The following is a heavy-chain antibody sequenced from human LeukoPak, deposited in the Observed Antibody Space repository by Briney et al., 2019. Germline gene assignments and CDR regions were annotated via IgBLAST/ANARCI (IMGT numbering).Heavy chain of an antibody. V-gene: IGHV1-69*05. Sequence: SVKVSCKASGGTFSSYAISWVRQAPGQGLEWMGRIIPIFGTAKCAQKFQGRVTITTDESTTTAYMELSSLRSEDTAVYYCATSRIYGSGSDYWGQGTLVTVSS. CDR3: ATSRIYGSGSDY. D-gene: IGHD3-10*01. J-gene: IGHJ4*02. CDR2: IIPIFGTA. CDR1: GGTFSSYA.